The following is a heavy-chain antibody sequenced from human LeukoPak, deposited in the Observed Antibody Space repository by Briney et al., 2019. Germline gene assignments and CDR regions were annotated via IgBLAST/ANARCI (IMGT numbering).Heavy chain of an antibody. V-gene: IGHV4-31*01. CDR1: GGSIVNGTYY. Sequence: SETLSLTCTVSGGSIVNGTYYWSWLRQHPGKGLEWIGYTYYQRSTSYNPSLESPVTISVDTSKNQFSLKLSSVTAADTAVYYCARGHGYNYGPYYFDNWGQGTLVTVSS. CDR2: TYYQRST. D-gene: IGHD5-24*01. J-gene: IGHJ4*02. CDR3: ARGHGYNYGPYYFDN.